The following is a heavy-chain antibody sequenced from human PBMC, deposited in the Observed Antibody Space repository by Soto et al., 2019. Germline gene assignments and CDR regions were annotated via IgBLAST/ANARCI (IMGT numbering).Heavy chain of an antibody. CDR2: IKTDGTSI. J-gene: IGHJ2*01. CDR3: ARVSGTTFFDL. D-gene: IGHD3-10*01. CDR1: GLTFSSYW. V-gene: IGHV3-74*03. Sequence: XESLSLSCAASGLTFSSYWMHWVRQAPGKGLVGVSRIKTDGTSIMYADSVRGRFTISRDNAKNTLYLQMNSLRAEETAVYFCARVSGTTFFDLWGRGTLVXVS.